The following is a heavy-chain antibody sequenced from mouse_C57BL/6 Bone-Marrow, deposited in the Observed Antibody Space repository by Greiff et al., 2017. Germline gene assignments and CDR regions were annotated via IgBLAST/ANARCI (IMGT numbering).Heavy chain of an antibody. CDR2: IYPRSGNT. V-gene: IGHV1-81*01. J-gene: IGHJ1*03. Sequence: VQLQESGAELARPGASVKLSCKASGYTFTSYGISWVKQRTGQGLEWIGEIYPRSGNTYYNEKFKGKATLTADKSSSTAYMELRSLTSEDSAVYFCAGPIYYGNYDWYFDVWGTGTTVTVSS. CDR3: AGPIYYGNYDWYFDV. CDR1: GYTFTSYG. D-gene: IGHD2-1*01.